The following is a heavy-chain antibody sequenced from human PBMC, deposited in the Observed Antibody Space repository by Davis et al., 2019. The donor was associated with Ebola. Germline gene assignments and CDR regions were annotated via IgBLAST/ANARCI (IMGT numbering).Heavy chain of an antibody. CDR1: GGTFSSYA. D-gene: IGHD6-13*01. CDR2: IIPIFGTA. Sequence: AASVKVSCKASGGTFSSYAISWVRQAPGQGLEWMGGIIPIFGTANYAQKFQGRVTITADESTSTAYMELSSLRSEDTAVYYCARGYSSSWGHFDYWGQGTLVTVSS. V-gene: IGHV1-69*13. CDR3: ARGYSSSWGHFDY. J-gene: IGHJ4*02.